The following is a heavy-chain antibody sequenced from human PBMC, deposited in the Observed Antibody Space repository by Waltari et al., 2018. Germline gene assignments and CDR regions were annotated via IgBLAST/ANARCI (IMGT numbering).Heavy chain of an antibody. CDR3: AKGFGSYYHSNFDY. Sequence: EVQLLESGGGLVRPGGSLRLSCAASGFTFSSYAMSWVRQAPGKGLEWVSAISGSGGRTYDADSVKGRFTISRDNSKNTLYLQMNSLRAEDTAVYYCAKGFGSYYHSNFDYWGQGTLVTVSS. CDR2: ISGSGGRT. D-gene: IGHD1-26*01. V-gene: IGHV3-23*01. CDR1: GFTFSSYA. J-gene: IGHJ4*02.